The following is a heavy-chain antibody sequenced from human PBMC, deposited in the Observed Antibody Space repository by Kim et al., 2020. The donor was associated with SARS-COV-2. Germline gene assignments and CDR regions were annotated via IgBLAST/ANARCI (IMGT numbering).Heavy chain of an antibody. CDR1: GGSISSSSYY. J-gene: IGHJ4*02. D-gene: IGHD2-15*01. V-gene: IGHV4-39*01. Sequence: SETLSLTCTVSGGSISSSSYYWGWIRQPPGKGLEWIGSIYYSGSTYYNPSLKSRVTISVDTSKNQFSLKLSSVTAADTAVYYCARQHGGYCSGGSCYYFDYWGQGTLVTVSS. CDR2: IYYSGST. CDR3: ARQHGGYCSGGSCYYFDY.